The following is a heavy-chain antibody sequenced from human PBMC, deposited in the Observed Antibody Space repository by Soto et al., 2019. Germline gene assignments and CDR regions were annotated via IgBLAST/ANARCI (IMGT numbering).Heavy chain of an antibody. V-gene: IGHV4-31*03. D-gene: IGHD3-3*01. CDR1: GGSISSGGYY. CDR3: ARGRGYDFWSGYYPLGY. Sequence: SETLSLTCTVSGGSISSGGYYWSWIRQHPGKGLEWIGYIFYSGSTYYNPSLKSRVTISVDTSKNQFSLKLSSVTAADTAVYYCARGRGYDFWSGYYPLGYWGQGTLVTVSS. CDR2: IFYSGST. J-gene: IGHJ4*02.